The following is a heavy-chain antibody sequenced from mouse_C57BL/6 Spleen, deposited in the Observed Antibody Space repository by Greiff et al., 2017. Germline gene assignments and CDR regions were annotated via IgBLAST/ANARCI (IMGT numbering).Heavy chain of an antibody. Sequence: QVQLQQPGAELVRPGSSVKLSCKASGYTFTSYWMHWVKQRPIQGLEWIGNIDPSDSETNYNQKFKDKATLTVDKSSSTAYMRLSSLTSEDSAVYYGAKGANGDVPNYFDYWGQGTTLTVSS. D-gene: IGHD4-1*01. CDR3: AKGANGDVPNYFDY. V-gene: IGHV1-52*01. CDR1: GYTFTSYW. J-gene: IGHJ2*01. CDR2: IDPSDSET.